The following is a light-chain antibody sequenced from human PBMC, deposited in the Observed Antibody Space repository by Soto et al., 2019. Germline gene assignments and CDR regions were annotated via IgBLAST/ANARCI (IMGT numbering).Light chain of an antibody. J-gene: IGKJ1*01. CDR1: QSISSW. CDR3: QQYNSYPWT. Sequence: DIQMTQSPSTLSASVGDKVTITCRASQSISSWLAWYQQKPGKAPKLLIYKASTLESGVPSNFSGSGSGTEFTLSISSLQPEDFATYYCQQYNSYPWTCGQGTKVDIK. CDR2: KAS. V-gene: IGKV1-5*03.